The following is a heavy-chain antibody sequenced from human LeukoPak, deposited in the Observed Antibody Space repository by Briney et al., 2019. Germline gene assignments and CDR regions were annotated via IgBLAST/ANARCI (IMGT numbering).Heavy chain of an antibody. CDR2: IGSSSTSHI. CDR3: ARDRSNSRDLDN. Sequence: GGSLRLSCAASGFTFSDYSMNWVRQAPGKGLEWLSCIGSSSTSHIYYADSVKGRFTISRDNAKNSLHLQMNGLRPEDTAVYYCARDRSNSRDLDNWGQGTLVTVSS. D-gene: IGHD4-11*01. CDR1: GFTFSDYS. V-gene: IGHV3-21*01. J-gene: IGHJ4*02.